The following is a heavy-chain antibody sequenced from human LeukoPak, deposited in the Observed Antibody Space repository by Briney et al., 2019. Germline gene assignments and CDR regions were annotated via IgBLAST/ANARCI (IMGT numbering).Heavy chain of an antibody. CDR1: GFTVSSNY. Sequence: GGSLRLSCAASGFTVSSNYMSWVCQAPGKGLEWVSVIYSGGSTYYADSVKGRFTISRDNSENTLYLQMNSLRAEDTAVYYCAREAQGRAFDIWGQGTMVTVSS. J-gene: IGHJ3*02. V-gene: IGHV3-53*01. CDR3: AREAQGRAFDI. CDR2: IYSGGST.